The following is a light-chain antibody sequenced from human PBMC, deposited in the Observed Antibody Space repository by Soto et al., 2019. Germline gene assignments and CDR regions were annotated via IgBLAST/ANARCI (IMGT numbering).Light chain of an antibody. CDR1: TNNY. V-gene: IGLV2-14*03. J-gene: IGLJ3*02. Sequence: QSVLTQPAAVSGSPGQSITISCTGSTNNYVSWYQQHPGKAPKLLIYGVSNRPSGVSNHFSGSKSGSTASLTISGLQAEDEADYYCYSFRPTTGVFGGGTQLTVL. CDR3: YSFRPTTGV. CDR2: GVS.